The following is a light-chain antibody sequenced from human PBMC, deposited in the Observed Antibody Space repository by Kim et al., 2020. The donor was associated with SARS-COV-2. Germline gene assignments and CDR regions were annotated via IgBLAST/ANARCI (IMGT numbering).Light chain of an antibody. CDR2: DAS. CDR1: QNVRRF. CDR3: QQNYSTPNT. Sequence: IQLTQSPSTLSASVGDRVTISCQASQNVRRFLNWYQQKPGKAPNLLIYDASSLHTGVPSRFSGSGSGTDFTFTITSLQPEDIATYYCQQNYSTPNTFGQGTRLDMK. J-gene: IGKJ5*01. V-gene: IGKV1-33*01.